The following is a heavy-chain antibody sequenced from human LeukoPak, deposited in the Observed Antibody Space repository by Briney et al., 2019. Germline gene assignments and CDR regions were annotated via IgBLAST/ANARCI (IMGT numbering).Heavy chain of an antibody. Sequence: SETLSLTCTVSGGSISSGNYYWNWIRQPPGKGLECIGYIHYSGSTYYNPSLKSRVTISVDTSRNQFSLKLSSVTAADTAVYYCVRGRGTAVTTGNWFDPWGQGTLVTVSS. CDR3: VRGRGTAVTTGNWFDP. V-gene: IGHV4-30-4*01. J-gene: IGHJ5*02. CDR2: IHYSGST. CDR1: GGSISSGNYY. D-gene: IGHD4-17*01.